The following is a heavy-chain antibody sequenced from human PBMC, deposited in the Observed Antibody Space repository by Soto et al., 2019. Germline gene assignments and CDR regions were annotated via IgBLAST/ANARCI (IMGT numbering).Heavy chain of an antibody. CDR2: ITADGGT. CDR1: GFTVSSHA. CDR3: XXXXXXXXXXXQYDAFAI. Sequence: EVQVLESGGGLVQPGGSLRLSCEGSGFTVSSHAMTWIRQAPGKGPEWVSTITADGGTYYADSVKGRFAMSRDTSESTXXXXXXXXXXXXXXXXXXXXXXXXXXXXXQYDAFAIRGQGTMVTVSS. J-gene: IGHJ3*02. V-gene: IGHV3-23*01. D-gene: IGHD4-4*01.